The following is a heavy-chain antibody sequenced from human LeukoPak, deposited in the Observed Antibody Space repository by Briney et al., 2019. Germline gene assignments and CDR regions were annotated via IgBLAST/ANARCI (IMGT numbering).Heavy chain of an antibody. CDR1: GYSFINYY. V-gene: IGHV1-46*01. CDR2: INPTGGTT. J-gene: IGHJ6*02. Sequence: ASVKVSCKASGYSFINYYVHWVRQAPGQGPEWMGIINPTGGTTNYAQKFQGRVTMTRDTSTNTLYMERSSLRSEDAAVYYCARETPQCIDVWGQGTTVTVSS. CDR3: ARETPQCIDV.